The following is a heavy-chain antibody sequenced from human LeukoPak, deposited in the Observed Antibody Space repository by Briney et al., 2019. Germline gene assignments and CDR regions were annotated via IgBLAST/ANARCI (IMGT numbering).Heavy chain of an antibody. CDR2: ISGSGGST. V-gene: IGHV3-23*01. D-gene: IGHD3-10*01. CDR1: GFTFSSYA. Sequence: GGSLRLSCAASGFTFSSYAMSWVRQAPGKGLEWVSAISGSGGSTYYADSVKGRFTISRDNSKNTLYLQMNSLRAEDTAVYYCAEGQWFGEFPFDYWGQGTLVTVSS. J-gene: IGHJ4*02. CDR3: AEGQWFGEFPFDY.